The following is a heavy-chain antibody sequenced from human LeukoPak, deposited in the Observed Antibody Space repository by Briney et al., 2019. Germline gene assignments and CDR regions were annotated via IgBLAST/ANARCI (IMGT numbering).Heavy chain of an antibody. D-gene: IGHD6-19*01. CDR3: ARQGSGWWERYFDY. CDR2: IYSSGST. CDR1: GGSISSSTYY. V-gene: IGHV4-39*01. J-gene: IGHJ4*02. Sequence: SETLSLTCTVSGGSISSSTYYWGWIRQPPGKGLEWIGSIYSSGSTYYNPSLKSRLTVSVDTSKNQFSLKLSSVTAADTAVYYCARQGSGWWERYFDYWGQGTLVTVSS.